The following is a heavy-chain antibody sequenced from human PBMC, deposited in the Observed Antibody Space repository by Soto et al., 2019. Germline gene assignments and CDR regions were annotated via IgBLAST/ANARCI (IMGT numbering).Heavy chain of an antibody. CDR2: INPSGGST. V-gene: IGHV1-46*01. J-gene: IGHJ4*02. Sequence: ASVKVSCKASGYTFTSYYMHWVRQAPGQGLEWMGIINPSGGSTSYAQKFQGRVTMTRDTSTSTVYMELSSLRSEDTAVYYCARDSLTYYYDSSGYSPGGSIVYWGQGTLVTVSS. D-gene: IGHD3-22*01. CDR3: ARDSLTYYYDSSGYSPGGSIVY. CDR1: GYTFTSYY.